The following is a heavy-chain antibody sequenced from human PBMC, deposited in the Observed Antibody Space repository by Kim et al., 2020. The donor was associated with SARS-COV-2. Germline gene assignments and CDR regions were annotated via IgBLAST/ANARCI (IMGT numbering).Heavy chain of an antibody. CDR2: LSWNSGTV. CDR1: GITFDNYS. D-gene: IGHD3-10*01. V-gene: IGHV3-9*01. CDR3: AKDIITKVEGILTNWFDP. Sequence: GGSLRLSCAASGITFDNYSMHWVRQAPGNCLDCVSGLSWNSGTVGYADSVKGRFTISRDNAKNSLYLPMNSLIVEDTALYYCAKDIITKVEGILTNWFDPWGQRTLVTVSS. J-gene: IGHJ5*02.